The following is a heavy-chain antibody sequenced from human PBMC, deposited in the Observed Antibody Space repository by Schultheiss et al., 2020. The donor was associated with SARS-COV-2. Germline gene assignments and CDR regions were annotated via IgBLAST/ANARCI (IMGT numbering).Heavy chain of an antibody. Sequence: GGSLRLSCAASGFTFSSYSMNWVRQAPGKGLEWVSSISSSSSYTNYADSVKGRFTISRDNAKNSLYLQMNSLRAEDTAVYYCARGVWDIVVVGYYMDVWGKGTTVTVSS. CDR1: GFTFSSYS. CDR3: ARGVWDIVVVGYYMDV. V-gene: IGHV3-21*04. J-gene: IGHJ6*03. CDR2: ISSSSSYT. D-gene: IGHD2-2*01.